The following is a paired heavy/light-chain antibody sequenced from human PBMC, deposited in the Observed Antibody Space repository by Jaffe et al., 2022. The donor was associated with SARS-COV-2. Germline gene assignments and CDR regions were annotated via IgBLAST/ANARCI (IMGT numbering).Heavy chain of an antibody. J-gene: IGHJ4*02. V-gene: IGHV4-59*08. Sequence: QVQLQESGPGLVKPSETLSLTCTVSGGSISSYHWTWIRQPPGKGLEWIGFSHYSGSSSYNPSLKSRVNISVDTSKNQFSLKMSSVTAADTAVYYCARHGPYSFNDYWGQGTLVTVSS. CDR3: ARHGPYSFNDY. D-gene: IGHD5-18*01. CDR1: GGSISSYH. CDR2: SHYSGSS.
Light chain of an antibody. CDR2: WAS. V-gene: IGKV4-1*01. J-gene: IGKJ2*01. CDR1: QSVLYSSDNKNY. CDR3: QQYYSTPHT. Sequence: DIVMTQSPDSLAVSLGERATINCKSSQSVLYSSDNKNYLAWYRQQKPGQPPKLIIYWASTRESGVPDRFSGSGSGTDFTLTISSLQAEDVAVYYCQQYYSTPHTFGQGTKLEIK.